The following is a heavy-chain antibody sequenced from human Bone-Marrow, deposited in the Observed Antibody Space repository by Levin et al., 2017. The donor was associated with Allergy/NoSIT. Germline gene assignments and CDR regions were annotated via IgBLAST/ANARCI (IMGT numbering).Heavy chain of an antibody. J-gene: IGHJ4*02. V-gene: IGHV1-2*02. Sequence: ASVKVSCKASGYTFTGYYIHWVRQAPGQGLEWMGWINPNSGGTKYAQKFQGRVTMTRDTSISTAYMEVSRLRSDDTAVYYCAREYNSGWATFDFWGQGTLVTVSS. D-gene: IGHD6-19*01. CDR1: GYTFTGYY. CDR3: AREYNSGWATFDF. CDR2: INPNSGGT.